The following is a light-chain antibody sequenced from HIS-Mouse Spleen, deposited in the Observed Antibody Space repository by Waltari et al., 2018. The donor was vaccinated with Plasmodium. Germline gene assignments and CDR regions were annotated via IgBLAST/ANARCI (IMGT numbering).Light chain of an antibody. V-gene: IGKV1-39*01. Sequence: DITMTQSPSSLSAPVGDKVTITCRASNGIISYLIWYQQKPGKAPKLLIYAASSLQSGVPSRFSGSGSGTDFTLTISSLQPEDFATYYCQQSYSTPPTFGGGTKVEIK. CDR1: NGIISY. CDR3: QQSYSTPPT. CDR2: AAS. J-gene: IGKJ4*01.